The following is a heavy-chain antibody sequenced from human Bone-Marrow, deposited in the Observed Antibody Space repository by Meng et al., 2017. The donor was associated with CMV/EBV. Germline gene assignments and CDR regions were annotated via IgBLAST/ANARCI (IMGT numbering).Heavy chain of an antibody. Sequence: GESLKISCAASGFTFSSYWMHWVRQAPGKGLVWVSRINSDGSSTSYADSVKGRFTISRDNAKNTLYLQMNSLRAEDTAVYYCARAGGGYSYGSPPDFVDYWGQGTLVTVSS. CDR3: ARAGGGYSYGSPPDFVDY. CDR1: GFTFSSYW. J-gene: IGHJ4*02. V-gene: IGHV3-74*01. D-gene: IGHD5-18*01. CDR2: INSDGSST.